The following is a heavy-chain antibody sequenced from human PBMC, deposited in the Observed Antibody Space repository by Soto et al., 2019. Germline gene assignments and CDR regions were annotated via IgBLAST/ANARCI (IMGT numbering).Heavy chain of an antibody. CDR1: GFNFDNFA. D-gene: IGHD1-26*01. V-gene: IGHV3-9*01. CDR3: AKARGGYRHRDFDS. CDR2: IGWNTGNI. J-gene: IGHJ4*02. Sequence: VQLVESGGASVQPGRSLRLSCAASGFNFDNFAMHWVRQAPGKGLEWVSGIGWNTGNIGYGDSVEGRFTISRDNATKSLYLQMDSLRREDKALYYCAKARGGYRHRDFDSWGQGTRVTVSS.